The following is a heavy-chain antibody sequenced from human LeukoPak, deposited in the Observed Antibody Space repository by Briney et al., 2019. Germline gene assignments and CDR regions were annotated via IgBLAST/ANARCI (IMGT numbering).Heavy chain of an antibody. V-gene: IGHV3-9*01. D-gene: IGHD6-13*01. Sequence: GGSVRLSCAASGFTFDDYAMHWVRQAPGKGLEWVSGISWNSGSIGYADSVKGRFTISRDNAKNSLYLQMNSLRAEDTAVYYCAKAGSWYGSYYFDYWGQGTLVTVSS. CDR1: GFTFDDYA. J-gene: IGHJ4*02. CDR2: ISWNSGSI. CDR3: AKAGSWYGSYYFDY.